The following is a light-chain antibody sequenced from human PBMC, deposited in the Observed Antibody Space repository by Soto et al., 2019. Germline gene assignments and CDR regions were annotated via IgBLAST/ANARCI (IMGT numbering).Light chain of an antibody. CDR2: LNSDGSH. CDR1: SGHSSYA. Sequence: QSVLTQSPSASASLGASVKLTCTLSSGHSSYAIAWHQQQPEKGPRYLMKLNSDGSHSKGDGIPDRFSGSSSGAERYLTISSLQSEDEADLYCQTWGTGIQVFGGGTKVTVL. CDR3: QTWGTGIQV. J-gene: IGLJ2*01. V-gene: IGLV4-69*01.